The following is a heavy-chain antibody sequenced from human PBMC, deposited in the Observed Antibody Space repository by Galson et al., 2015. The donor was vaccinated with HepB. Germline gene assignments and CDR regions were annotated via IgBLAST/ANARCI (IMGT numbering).Heavy chain of an antibody. Sequence: SLRLSCAASGLTFGDYPMSWVRQAPGKGLEWVGVIRSKAYGGTTEYAASVKGRFTISRDDSKNIAYLQMNSLKTEDTAVYYCTRVGDPYWGQGTLVTVSS. J-gene: IGHJ4*02. CDR1: GLTFGDYP. CDR3: TRVGDPY. D-gene: IGHD1-26*01. V-gene: IGHV3-49*04. CDR2: IRSKAYGGTT.